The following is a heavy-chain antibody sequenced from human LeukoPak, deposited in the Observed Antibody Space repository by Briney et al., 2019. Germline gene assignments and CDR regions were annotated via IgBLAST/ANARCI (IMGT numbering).Heavy chain of an antibody. CDR3: VRVITGAFPFAFEI. CDR2: ISAYNGNT. V-gene: IGHV1-18*01. Sequence: ASVKVSCKASGYTFTSYGISWVRQAPGQGLEWMGWISAYNGNTNYAQKLQGRVNMTTDTSTSTAYMELRSLRSEDTPVYYCVRVITGAFPFAFEIWGQGTMVTVSS. CDR1: GYTFTSYG. J-gene: IGHJ3*02. D-gene: IGHD2/OR15-2a*01.